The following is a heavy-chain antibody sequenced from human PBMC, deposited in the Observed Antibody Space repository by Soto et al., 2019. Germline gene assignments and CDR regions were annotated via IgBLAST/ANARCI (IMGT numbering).Heavy chain of an antibody. J-gene: IGHJ6*02. D-gene: IGHD3-16*01. CDR3: ARDQSFDRTYYYGIDV. CDR1: GYPFTHYG. V-gene: IGHV1-18*01. Sequence: QVQLVQSGVEVKKPGASVRVSCKSSGYPFTHYGITWIRQARGQGLEWMGWISPFNGNTNYGQTLQGRVTLTTETSTRTVYMELRSLRSDDTAVYYCARDQSFDRTYYYGIDVWGRGTTVTVSS. CDR2: ISPFNGNT.